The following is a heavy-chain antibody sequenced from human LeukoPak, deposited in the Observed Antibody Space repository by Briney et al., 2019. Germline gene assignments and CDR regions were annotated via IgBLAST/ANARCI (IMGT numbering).Heavy chain of an antibody. CDR2: IYTSGST. CDR1: GGPISSHY. CDR3: ARGWLLGPDFDY. V-gene: IGHV4-4*07. Sequence: SETLSLTCTVSGGPISSHYWSWIRQPAGKGLEWIGRIYTSGSTNYNPSLKSRVTMSVDTSKNQVSLKLRSVTAADTAVYFCARGWLLGPDFDYWGQGNLVIVSS. D-gene: IGHD3-9*01. J-gene: IGHJ4*02.